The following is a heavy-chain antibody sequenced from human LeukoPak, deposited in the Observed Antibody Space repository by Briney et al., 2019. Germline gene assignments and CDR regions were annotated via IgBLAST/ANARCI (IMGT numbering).Heavy chain of an antibody. CDR2: ISGSAGST. CDR3: AKVYYDILTGYYPEYYFDY. D-gene: IGHD3-9*01. CDR1: GFTFSSYA. Sequence: GGSLRLSCAASGFTFSSYAMSWVRQAPGKGLEWVSAISGSAGSTYYAESVKGRFTISRDNSKNTLYLQMNSLRAEDTAVYYCAKVYYDILTGYYPEYYFDYWGQGTLVTVSS. J-gene: IGHJ4*02. V-gene: IGHV3-23*01.